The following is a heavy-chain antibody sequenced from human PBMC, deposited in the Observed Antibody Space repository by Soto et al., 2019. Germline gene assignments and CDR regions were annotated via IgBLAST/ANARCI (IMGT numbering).Heavy chain of an antibody. CDR3: AKALGYCSGTSCYASNYYMDV. Sequence: EVQLLESGGGLVQPGGSLRLSCTASGFTFSDYAMSWVRQAPGKGLEWVSGIRGSGGGTYYAGSVKGRFTISRDNSKNTLYLQLNSLRAEDTAVYYCAKALGYCSGTSCYASNYYMDVWGKGTTVTVSS. D-gene: IGHD2-2*01. V-gene: IGHV3-23*01. CDR2: IRGSGGGT. J-gene: IGHJ6*03. CDR1: GFTFSDYA.